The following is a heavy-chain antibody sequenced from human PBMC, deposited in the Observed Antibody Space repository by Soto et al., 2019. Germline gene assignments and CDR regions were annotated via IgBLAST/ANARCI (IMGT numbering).Heavy chain of an antibody. Sequence: QVQLVESGGGLVKPGGSLSLSCEASGFTFSTYYMSWIRQAPGKGLEWVSTITSGSTSTAYADFVKGRFTISRDDAKNSLYLQMNSLRAEDTALYYCAREYYYTMDVWGQGTTVTVSS. J-gene: IGHJ6*02. CDR2: ITSGSTST. CDR1: GFTFSTYY. CDR3: AREYYYTMDV. V-gene: IGHV3-11*05.